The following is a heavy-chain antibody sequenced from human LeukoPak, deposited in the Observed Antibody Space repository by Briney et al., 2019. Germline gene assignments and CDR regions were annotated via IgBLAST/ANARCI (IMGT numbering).Heavy chain of an antibody. D-gene: IGHD6-19*01. CDR1: RFTLSNYW. Sequence: QPGGSLRLSCAASRFTLSNYWMSWVRQAPGKGREWVANIKQDGSETYYVDSVKGRFTISRDNAKNSLSLQMNSLRAEDTAVYYCARQRGSGCLDYWGQGTLVTVSS. CDR2: IKQDGSET. J-gene: IGHJ4*02. V-gene: IGHV3-7*01. CDR3: ARQRGSGCLDY.